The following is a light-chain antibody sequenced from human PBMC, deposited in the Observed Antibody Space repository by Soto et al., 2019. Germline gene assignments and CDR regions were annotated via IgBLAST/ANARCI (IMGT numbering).Light chain of an antibody. V-gene: IGKV1-9*01. CDR3: QQLNSYPPYT. CDR2: GAS. Sequence: DIQLTQSPSFLSASVGDRVTLTCRASQGISSSLAWYQQKPGKAPNLLIYGASTLQSGVPSRFSGSGSGTEFTLTISSLQPEDFAIYYCQQLNSYPPYTFGQGTKLEIK. J-gene: IGKJ2*01. CDR1: QGISSS.